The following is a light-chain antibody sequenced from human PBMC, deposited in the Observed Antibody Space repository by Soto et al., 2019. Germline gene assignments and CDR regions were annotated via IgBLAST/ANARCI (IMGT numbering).Light chain of an antibody. CDR2: YIS. CDR1: QSAGNF. Sequence: EIVMTQSPATLSVSPGETASLSCRASQSAGNFLAWYQQKPGQAPRLLIYYISTRATGIPASFSGSGSGTEFTLTINSLQSEDSAVYYCQQHNQWPITFGQGTRLEMK. CDR3: QQHNQWPIT. J-gene: IGKJ5*01. V-gene: IGKV3D-15*01.